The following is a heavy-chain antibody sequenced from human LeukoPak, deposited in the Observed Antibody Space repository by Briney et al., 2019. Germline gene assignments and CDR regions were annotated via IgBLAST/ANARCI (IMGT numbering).Heavy chain of an antibody. CDR1: TFTNAW. J-gene: IGHJ4*02. V-gene: IGHV3-15*07. Sequence: SGGSLRLSCVVSTFTNAWMNWVRQAPGKGLEWVGRVKNRGDGRTTDYAAPVKGRFIISRDDSKKTVYLQMDSLKTEDTAVYFCTTEYFGGFEYWGQGTLVTVSS. D-gene: IGHD3-16*01. CDR3: TTEYFGGFEY. CDR2: VKNRGDGRTT.